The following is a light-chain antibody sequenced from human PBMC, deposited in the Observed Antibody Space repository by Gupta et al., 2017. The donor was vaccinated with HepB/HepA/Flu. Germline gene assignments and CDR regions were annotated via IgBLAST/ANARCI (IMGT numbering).Light chain of an antibody. J-gene: IGKJ5*01. Sequence: DFVMPQSPLSLPVTPGEPDSISCRSSQSRLHSNGYNYLDCYRQKPGQSPQLLIYLGDSRDSGVHDRFRGSVGGTDFTLKSSRKETKDVGANVSRQSVHHTFGEGTQVEIK. CDR3: RQSVHHT. CDR1: QSRLHSNGYNY. V-gene: IGKV2-28*01. CDR2: LGD.